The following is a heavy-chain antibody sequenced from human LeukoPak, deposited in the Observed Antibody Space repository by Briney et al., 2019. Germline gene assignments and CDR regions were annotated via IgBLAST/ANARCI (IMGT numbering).Heavy chain of an antibody. CDR2: IYYSGST. CDR3: ARLEQQLVFDY. J-gene: IGHJ4*02. Sequence: TPESLSLTCTVSGGSISSSIYYCGWIRQPPGRGLEVIGSIYYSGSTYYNPSLKSRVTISVDTSKNQFSLKLSSVTAADTAVYYCARLEQQLVFDYWGQGTLVTVSS. V-gene: IGHV4-39*01. CDR1: GGSISSSIYY. D-gene: IGHD6-13*01.